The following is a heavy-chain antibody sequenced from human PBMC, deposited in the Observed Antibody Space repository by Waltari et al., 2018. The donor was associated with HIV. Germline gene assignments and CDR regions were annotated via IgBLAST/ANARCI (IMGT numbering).Heavy chain of an antibody. V-gene: IGHV1-69*13. CDR3: AASPERPGFEAPLFFFDY. Sequence: VQLVQSGAERKKPGSSVRVSCKGSRDVFTNFSFNWLGQAPGQRPEWMAEITPVFGTTDYARKFRGRVTLSADKSASTIYMDLRSLSSGDTAVYYCAASPERPGFEAPLFFFDYWGQGSLITVSS. CDR2: ITPVFGTT. CDR1: RDVFTNFS. J-gene: IGHJ4*02. D-gene: IGHD5-12*01.